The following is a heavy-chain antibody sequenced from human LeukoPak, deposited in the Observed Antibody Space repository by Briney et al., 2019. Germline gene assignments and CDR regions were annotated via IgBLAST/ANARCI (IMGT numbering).Heavy chain of an antibody. CDR1: GYTFTSYG. CDR2: MSAYNGNT. Sequence: ASVKVSCXASGYTFTSYGISWVRQAPGQGLGWMGWMSAYNGNTNYAQKLQGRVTMTTDTSTNTAYMELRSLRSDDTAVYYCARDLYYYGSGSYFGGYWGQGTLVTVSS. J-gene: IGHJ4*02. CDR3: ARDLYYYGSGSYFGGY. D-gene: IGHD3-10*01. V-gene: IGHV1-18*01.